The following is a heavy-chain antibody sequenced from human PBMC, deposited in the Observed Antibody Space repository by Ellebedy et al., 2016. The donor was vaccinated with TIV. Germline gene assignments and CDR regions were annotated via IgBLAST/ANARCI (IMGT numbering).Heavy chain of an antibody. Sequence: PGGSLRLSCAASGFMFWRRWMRRVRRAPGKGLEWVANIADDGREENYVDSVRGRFTISRDNAKNLLSLHMNTLRAEDTAVYYCASGLTGDYGAFDVWGPGTMVTVSS. CDR1: GFMFWRRW. V-gene: IGHV3-7*03. J-gene: IGHJ3*01. D-gene: IGHD4-17*01. CDR3: ASGLTGDYGAFDV. CDR2: IADDGREE.